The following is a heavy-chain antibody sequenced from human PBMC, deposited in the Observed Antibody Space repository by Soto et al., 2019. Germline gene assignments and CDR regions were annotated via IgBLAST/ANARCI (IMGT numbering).Heavy chain of an antibody. CDR2: IKHDGSVQ. V-gene: IGHV3-7*03. D-gene: IGHD6-19*01. CDR1: GFTFSGYW. CDR3: ARAPYSNGWYRFDL. Sequence: PVGSLRLSCEASGFTFSGYWMSWVRQAPGKGLEWVADIKHDGSVQYYVDSVKGRFTISRDNAKKLLYLQMNGLRAEDTALYYCARAPYSNGWYRFDLWGQGTLVTVSS. J-gene: IGHJ4*02.